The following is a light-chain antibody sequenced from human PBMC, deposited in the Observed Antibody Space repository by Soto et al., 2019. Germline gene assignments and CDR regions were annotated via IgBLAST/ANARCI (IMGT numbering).Light chain of an antibody. CDR3: QHYNSYSEA. CDR2: KAS. Sequence: DIQMTQSPSTLSGSVGDRVTITCRASQTISSWLAWYQQKPGKAPKLLIYKASTLISGVPSRFSGSGSVTEFTLTISSLQPDDFATYYCQHYNSYSEAFGQGTKVELK. V-gene: IGKV1-5*03. J-gene: IGKJ1*01. CDR1: QTISSW.